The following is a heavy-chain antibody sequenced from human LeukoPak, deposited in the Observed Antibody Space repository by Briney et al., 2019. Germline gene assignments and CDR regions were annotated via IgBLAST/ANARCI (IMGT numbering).Heavy chain of an antibody. CDR1: GGSISSSSYY. CDR3: ARRFGYCGGDCYISYFDY. CDR2: IYYSGST. Sequence: SETLSLTCTASGGSISSSSYYWGWIRQPPGKGLEWIGSIYYSGSTYYNPSLKSRVTISVDTSKNQFSLKLSSVTAADTAVYYCARRFGYCGGDCYISYFDYWGQGTLVTVSS. J-gene: IGHJ4*02. V-gene: IGHV4-39*01. D-gene: IGHD2-21*02.